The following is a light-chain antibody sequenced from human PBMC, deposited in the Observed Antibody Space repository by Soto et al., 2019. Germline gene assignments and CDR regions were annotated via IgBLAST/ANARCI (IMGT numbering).Light chain of an antibody. CDR3: RSFDSSLRVYV. V-gene: IGLV1-40*01. CDR1: SSNFGAGYE. CDR2: NNL. J-gene: IGLJ1*01. Sequence: QSVLTQPPSVSGAPGQRVTISCTGSSSNFGAGYEVHWYKQLPGAAPTLVIFNNLNRPSGVPERFSGSKSGTSASLVISGLQAEDEADYYCRSFDSSLRVYVFGSGTKVTVL.